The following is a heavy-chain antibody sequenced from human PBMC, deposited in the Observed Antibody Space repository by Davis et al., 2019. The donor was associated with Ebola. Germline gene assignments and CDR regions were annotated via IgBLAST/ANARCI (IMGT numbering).Heavy chain of an antibody. J-gene: IGHJ4*02. CDR2: IYYSGST. CDR1: GGSISSGDYY. V-gene: IGHV4-30-4*01. Sequence: PSETLSLTCTVSGGSISSGDYYWSWIRQPPGKGLEWIGYIYYSGSTYYNPSLKSRVTISVDTSKNQFSLKLSSVTAADTAVYYCARDLRPFGVAATIDYWGQGTLVTVSS. D-gene: IGHD3-3*01. CDR3: ARDLRPFGVAATIDY.